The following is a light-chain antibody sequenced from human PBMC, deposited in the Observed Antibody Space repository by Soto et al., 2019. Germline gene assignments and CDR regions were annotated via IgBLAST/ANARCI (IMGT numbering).Light chain of an antibody. Sequence: ENVLTQSPATLSLSTGERATLSCRASQSVSSYLAWYQQKPGQAPRLLIYDASSRATGIPDRFSGSGSGTDFTLTISSLEPEDFAVYYCQQYGSSVITFGQGTRLEIK. CDR1: QSVSSY. V-gene: IGKV3-11*01. J-gene: IGKJ5*01. CDR3: QQYGSSVIT. CDR2: DAS.